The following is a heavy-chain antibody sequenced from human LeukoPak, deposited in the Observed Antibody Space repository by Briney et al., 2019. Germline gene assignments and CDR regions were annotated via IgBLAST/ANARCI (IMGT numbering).Heavy chain of an antibody. CDR2: ISGSGGST. V-gene: IGHV3-23*01. CDR3: AKERGYWSSSSEPCDY. CDR1: GFTFSSYA. J-gene: IGHJ4*02. D-gene: IGHD6-6*01. Sequence: PGGSLRLSCAASGFTFSSYAMSWVRQAPGKGLEWVSAISGSGGSTYYADSVKGRFTISRDNSKNTLYLQMNSLRAEDTAVYYCAKERGYWSSSSEPCDYWGQGTLVTVSS.